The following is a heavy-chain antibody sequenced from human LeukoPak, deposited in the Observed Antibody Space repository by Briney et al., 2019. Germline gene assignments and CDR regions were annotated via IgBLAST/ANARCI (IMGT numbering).Heavy chain of an antibody. CDR2: ISSSSSYI. Sequence: PGGSLRLSCAASGFTFSSYSMNWVRQAPGKGLEWVSSISSSSSYIYYADSVKGRFTISRDNAKNSLYLQMNSLRAEDTAVYYCARLVYGSGSYYYYYMDVWGQGTTVTVSS. D-gene: IGHD3-10*01. V-gene: IGHV3-21*04. J-gene: IGHJ6*03. CDR1: GFTFSSYS. CDR3: ARLVYGSGSYYYYYMDV.